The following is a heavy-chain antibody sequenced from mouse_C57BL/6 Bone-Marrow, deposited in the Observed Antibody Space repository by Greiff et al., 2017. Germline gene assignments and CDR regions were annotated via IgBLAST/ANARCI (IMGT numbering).Heavy chain of an antibody. CDR2: INPNNGVT. J-gene: IGHJ1*03. CDR1: GYTFTDYN. Sequence: VQLQQSGPELVKPGASVKMSCKASGYTFTDYNMHWVKQSHGKSLEWIGYINPNNGVTSYNQKFKGKATLTVNKSSSTAYMELRSLTSEDSAVYYCARAYDIWYFDVWGTGTTVTVSS. CDR3: ARAYDIWYFDV. D-gene: IGHD2-3*01. V-gene: IGHV1-22*01.